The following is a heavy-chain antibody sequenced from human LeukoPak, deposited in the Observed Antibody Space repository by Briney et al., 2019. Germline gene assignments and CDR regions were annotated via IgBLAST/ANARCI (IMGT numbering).Heavy chain of an antibody. CDR1: GYTFTAYY. CDR3: ARDLLLWFGELFGNWFVP. V-gene: IGHV1-2*06. Sequence: ASVKVSCKASGYTFTAYYIHWVRRAPGQGLEWMGRINPNSGGTNYAQKFQGRVTMTRDTSISTAYMELSRLRSDDTAVYYCARDLLLWFGELFGNWFVPWGQGTVVTVSS. D-gene: IGHD3-10*01. J-gene: IGHJ5*02. CDR2: INPNSGGT.